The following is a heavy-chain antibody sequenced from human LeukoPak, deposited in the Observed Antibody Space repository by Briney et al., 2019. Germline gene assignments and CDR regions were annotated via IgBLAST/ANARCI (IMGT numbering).Heavy chain of an antibody. D-gene: IGHD3-9*01. V-gene: IGHV4-4*09. Sequence: PSETLSLTCAVSGGSIRDYQWSWIRQPPGKGLEWIGRINTNGRTDYNPSLRSRVTISVDTSKNQFSLKLSSVTAADTAVYYCARILTGYGSSYYYYGMDVWGQGTTVTVSS. J-gene: IGHJ6*02. CDR1: GGSIRDYQ. CDR3: ARILTGYGSSYYYYGMDV. CDR2: INTNGRT.